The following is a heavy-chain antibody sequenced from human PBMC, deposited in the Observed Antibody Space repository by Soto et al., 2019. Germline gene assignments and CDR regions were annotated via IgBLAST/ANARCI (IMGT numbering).Heavy chain of an antibody. D-gene: IGHD3-22*01. J-gene: IGHJ3*02. CDR2: ISYDGSNK. Sequence: GGSLRLSCTASGFTFSSYAMHWVRQAPGKGLEWVAVISYDGSNKYYADSMKGRFTISRDNSKNTLYLQMNSLRAEDTAVYYVARDRKYYYSKDAFDIWGQGTMVTVSS. CDR1: GFTFSSYA. CDR3: ARDRKYYYSKDAFDI. V-gene: IGHV3-30-3*01.